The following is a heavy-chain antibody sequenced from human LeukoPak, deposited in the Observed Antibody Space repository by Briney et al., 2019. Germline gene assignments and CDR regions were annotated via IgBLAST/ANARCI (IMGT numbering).Heavy chain of an antibody. V-gene: IGHV4-59*01. Sequence: PSETLSLTCTVSGGSISSYYWSWIRQPPGKGLEWIAYIYHSGSTNYNPSFKSRVTISVDMSKNQFFLKLSSVSAADTAVYYCARGPFEEYFEHWGQGALVTVSS. D-gene: IGHD3-9*01. J-gene: IGHJ4*02. CDR2: IYHSGST. CDR1: GGSISSYY. CDR3: ARGPFEEYFEH.